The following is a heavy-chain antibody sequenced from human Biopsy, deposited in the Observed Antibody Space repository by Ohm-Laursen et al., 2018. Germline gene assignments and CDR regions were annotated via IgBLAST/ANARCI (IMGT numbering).Heavy chain of an antibody. D-gene: IGHD3-9*01. CDR2: ISETSSHI. J-gene: IGHJ6*02. V-gene: IGHV3-21*01. Sequence: SLRLSCAAPGFSVSSYDMNWVRQAPGKGLEWISYISETSSHIYDADSVRGRFTVARDIAKNSLYLQLNSLRVEDTAVYYCARAFRGQYFYYYYGMDVWGQGTTVTVSS. CDR1: GFSVSSYD. CDR3: ARAFRGQYFYYYYGMDV.